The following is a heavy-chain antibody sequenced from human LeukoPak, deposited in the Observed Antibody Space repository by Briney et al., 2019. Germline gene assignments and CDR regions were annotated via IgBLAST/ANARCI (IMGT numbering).Heavy chain of an antibody. D-gene: IGHD3-22*01. Sequence: PSETLSLTCAVYGGSFSGYYWSWIRQPPGKGLEWIGYFLYGGSTNYHPALKSRVSISVDTSKNQFSLTLNSVTAADTAVYYCAKTGGSDYYDDSAYYGMGTFDFWGQGARVTVSS. CDR2: FLYGGST. CDR1: GGSFSGYY. CDR3: AKTGGSDYYDDSAYYGMGTFDF. J-gene: IGHJ4*02. V-gene: IGHV4-59*01.